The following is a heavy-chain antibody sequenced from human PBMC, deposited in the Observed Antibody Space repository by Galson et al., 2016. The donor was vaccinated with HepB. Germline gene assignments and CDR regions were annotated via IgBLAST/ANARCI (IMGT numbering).Heavy chain of an antibody. V-gene: IGHV3-11*06. D-gene: IGHD6-19*01. CDR2: ISLSGSYT. CDR1: GFIFRDYN. J-gene: IGHJ4*02. CDR3: ATRSRGWFYFDY. Sequence: SLRLSCAASGFIFRDYNMTWIRQAPGKGLEWVSYISLSGSYTNYADSVKGRLTISRDNAKNSLYLQMTSLTAEDTAVYYCATRSRGWFYFDYWGQGTLVTVSS.